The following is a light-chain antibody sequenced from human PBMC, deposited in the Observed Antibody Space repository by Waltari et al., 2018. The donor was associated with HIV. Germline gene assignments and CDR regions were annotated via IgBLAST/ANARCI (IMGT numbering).Light chain of an antibody. CDR2: KNN. V-gene: IGLV1-47*01. CDR3: AAWDDRLNLV. J-gene: IGLJ2*01. Sequence: QSVLTQPPSASGTRGQRAAISCFRSNPNNGRYHVYWYQQRPGMAPKLLIYKNNQRPSGVPDRFSGSKSGTAATLAISELRSEDEADYYCAAWDDRLNLVFGGGSKLTVL. CDR1: NPNNGRYH.